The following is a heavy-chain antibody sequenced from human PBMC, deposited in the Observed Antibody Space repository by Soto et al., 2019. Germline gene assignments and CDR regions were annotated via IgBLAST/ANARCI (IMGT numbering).Heavy chain of an antibody. CDR1: GYSFTSYD. D-gene: IGHD3-3*01. J-gene: IGHJ6*03. Sequence: QVPLLQSGAEVKKPGASVKVSCKASGYSFTSYDMSWVRQATGQGLEWMGWMNPNSGDTDLPQKFQGRLTMTRNTSITTAYMELSSLTSEDTAVYFCARLDFWRKGMDVWGKGTTVTVSS. CDR3: ARLDFWRKGMDV. CDR2: MNPNSGDT. V-gene: IGHV1-8*01.